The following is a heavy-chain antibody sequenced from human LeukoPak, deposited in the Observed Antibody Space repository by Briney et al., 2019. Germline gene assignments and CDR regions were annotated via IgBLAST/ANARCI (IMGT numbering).Heavy chain of an antibody. CDR3: ARGGCSTTSCYHFDS. D-gene: IGHD2-2*01. CDR2: INPSAGGT. V-gene: IGHV1-46*01. Sequence: ASVKVSCKASGYTFTSSDINWVRQAPGQGLEWMGLINPSAGGTSYAQKFQDRVTMTRDMSTTTVYLGLNSLRSEDTAVYYCARGGCSTTSCYHFDSWGQRTLVTVSS. CDR1: GYTFTSSD. J-gene: IGHJ4*02.